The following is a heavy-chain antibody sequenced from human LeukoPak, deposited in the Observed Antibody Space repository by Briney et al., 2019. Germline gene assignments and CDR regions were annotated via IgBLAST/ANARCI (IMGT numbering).Heavy chain of an antibody. D-gene: IGHD1-26*01. CDR3: ASSVGANRINAFDM. J-gene: IGHJ3*02. Sequence: SETLSLTCTVSGGSISSGFYYWGWIRQPPGKGLEWIGSVYYSGSAYYSPSLKSRVTISVDTSKNQFSLRPSSVTAADTALYYCASSVGANRINAFDMWGQGTMVTVSS. CDR1: GGSISSGFYY. CDR2: VYYSGSA. V-gene: IGHV4-39*01.